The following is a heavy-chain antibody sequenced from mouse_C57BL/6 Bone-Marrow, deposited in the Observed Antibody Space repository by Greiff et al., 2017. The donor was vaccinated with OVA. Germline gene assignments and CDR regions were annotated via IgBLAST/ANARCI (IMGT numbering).Heavy chain of an antibody. CDR1: GFNIKDDY. J-gene: IGHJ2*01. Sequence: EVKLVESGAELVRPGASVKLSCTASGFNIKDDYMHWVKQRPEQGLEWIGWIDPENGDTEYASKFQGKATITADTSSNTAYLQLSSLTSEDTAVYYCTYSNRFDYWGQGTTLTVSS. CDR2: IDPENGDT. V-gene: IGHV14-4*01. CDR3: TYSNRFDY. D-gene: IGHD2-5*01.